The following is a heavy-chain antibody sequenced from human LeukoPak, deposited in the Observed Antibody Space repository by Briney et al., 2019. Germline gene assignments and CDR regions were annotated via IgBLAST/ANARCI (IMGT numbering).Heavy chain of an antibody. CDR1: GFTFSSYG. D-gene: IGHD6-13*01. V-gene: IGHV3-21*01. Sequence: GRSLRLSCAASGFTFSSYGMHWVRQAPGKGLEWVSSISSSSSYIYYADSVKGRFTISRDNAKNSLYLQMNSLRAEDTAVYYCARDLYSSSWHDAFDIWGQGTMVTVSS. CDR2: ISSSSSYI. CDR3: ARDLYSSSWHDAFDI. J-gene: IGHJ3*02.